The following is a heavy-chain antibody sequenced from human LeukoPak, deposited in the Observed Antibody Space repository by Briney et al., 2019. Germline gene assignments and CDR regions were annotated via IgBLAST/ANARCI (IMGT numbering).Heavy chain of an antibody. CDR2: IYSGGST. CDR3: ARDPRHYGDYTFDY. CDR1: GFTVSSNY. V-gene: IGHV3-53*01. J-gene: IGHJ4*02. Sequence: PGGSLRLSCAASGFTVSSNYMSWVRQAPGKGLEWVSVIYSGGSTYYADSVKGRFTISRDNSKNTLYLQMNSLRAEDTAVYYCARDPRHYGDYTFDYWGQGTLVTVSS. D-gene: IGHD4-17*01.